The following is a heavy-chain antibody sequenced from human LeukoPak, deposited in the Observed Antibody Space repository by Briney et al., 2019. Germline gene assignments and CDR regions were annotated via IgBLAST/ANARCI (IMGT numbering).Heavy chain of an antibody. Sequence: ASVKVSCKASGFTFTAYYMHWVRQAPGQGLEWMGWINPNSGGTNYAQKFQGRVTMTRDTSISTAYMELSRLRSDDTAVYYCARDPGSYYDDAFDIWGQGTMVTVSS. J-gene: IGHJ3*02. V-gene: IGHV1-2*02. CDR1: GFTFTAYY. CDR2: INPNSGGT. D-gene: IGHD1-26*01. CDR3: ARDPGSYYDDAFDI.